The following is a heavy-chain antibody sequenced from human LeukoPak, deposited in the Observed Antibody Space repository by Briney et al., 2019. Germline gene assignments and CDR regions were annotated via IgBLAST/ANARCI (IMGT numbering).Heavy chain of an antibody. CDR2: IYSGGST. J-gene: IGHJ4*02. CDR3: ARVRGSYSFPYYFDY. Sequence: GGSLRLSCAASGFTFSSYSMNWVRQAPGKGLEWVSVIYSGGSTYYADSVKGRFTISRDNSKNTLYLQMNSLRAEDTAVYYCARVRGSYSFPYYFDYWGQGTLVTVSS. CDR1: GFTFSSYS. D-gene: IGHD1-26*01. V-gene: IGHV3-66*01.